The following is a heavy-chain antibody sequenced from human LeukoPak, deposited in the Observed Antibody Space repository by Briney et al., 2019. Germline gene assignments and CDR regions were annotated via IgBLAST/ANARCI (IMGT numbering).Heavy chain of an antibody. CDR3: ARERRNTPMDV. CDR2: ISPSSSSI. D-gene: IGHD5-18*01. J-gene: IGHJ6*02. Sequence: GGSLRLSCAASGFTFSSYAMNWVRQAPGKGLEWVSFISPSSSSIYYADSVKGRFTVSRDNAKNSLYLQMNSLRAEDTALYYCARERRNTPMDVWGQGTTVTVSS. V-gene: IGHV3-21*01. CDR1: GFTFSSYA.